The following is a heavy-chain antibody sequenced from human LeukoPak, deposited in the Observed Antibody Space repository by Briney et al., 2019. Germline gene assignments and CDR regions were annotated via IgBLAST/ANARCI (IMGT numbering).Heavy chain of an antibody. J-gene: IGHJ4*02. CDR2: IKQDGSEK. D-gene: IGHD5-18*01. CDR1: GFTFNSYW. Sequence: AGSLTLSCAASGFTFNSYWMSWVRQAPGKGREWVANIKQDGSEKYYVDSGKGRFTISRDNAKNSLYLQMNSLRAEDTAVYYWARGGRGYSYGYSRGGSDFWGQGTLVTVSS. V-gene: IGHV3-7*01. CDR3: ARGGRGYSYGYSRGGSDF.